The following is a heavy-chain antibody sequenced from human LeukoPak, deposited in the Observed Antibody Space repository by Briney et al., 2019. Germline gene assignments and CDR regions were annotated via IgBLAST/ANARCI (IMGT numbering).Heavy chain of an antibody. V-gene: IGHV3-33*01. CDR3: AGDVPAYYYDSSGYTDAFDI. D-gene: IGHD3-22*01. Sequence: GGSLRLSCAASGFTFSSYGMHWVRQAPGKGLEWVAVIWYDGSNKYYADSVKGRFTISRDNSKNTLYLQMNSLRAEDTAVYYCAGDVPAYYYDSSGYTDAFDIWGQGTMVTVSS. CDR1: GFTFSSYG. J-gene: IGHJ3*02. CDR2: IWYDGSNK.